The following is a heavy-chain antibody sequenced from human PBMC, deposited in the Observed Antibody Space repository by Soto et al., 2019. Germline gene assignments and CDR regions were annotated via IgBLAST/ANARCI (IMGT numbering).Heavy chain of an antibody. Sequence: GESLKISCKGSGCSFTSYWIGWVRQMPGKGLEWMGIIYPGDSDTRYSPSFQGQVTISADKSISTAYLQWSSLKASDTAMYYCARQGCSSTSCYRLGYYYYYGMDVWGQGTTVTVSS. V-gene: IGHV5-51*01. D-gene: IGHD2-2*02. CDR3: ARQGCSSTSCYRLGYYYYYGMDV. CDR1: GCSFTSYW. J-gene: IGHJ6*02. CDR2: IYPGDSDT.